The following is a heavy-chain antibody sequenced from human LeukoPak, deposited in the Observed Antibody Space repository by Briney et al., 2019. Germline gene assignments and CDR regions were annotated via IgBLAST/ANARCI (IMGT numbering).Heavy chain of an antibody. CDR1: GGSISSTSYC. V-gene: IGHV4-39*07. CDR2: VCYSGST. D-gene: IGHD2-2*01. J-gene: IGHJ6*02. CDR3: ARGFVVVPAAMWGGWDYYYYGMDV. Sequence: SETLSLTCTVSGGSISSTSYCWGCIRQPPGKGLEWIGSVCYSGSTYYNPSLKSRVTISVDTSKNQFSLKLSSVTAADTAVYYCARGFVVVPAAMWGGWDYYYYGMDVWGQGTTVTVSS.